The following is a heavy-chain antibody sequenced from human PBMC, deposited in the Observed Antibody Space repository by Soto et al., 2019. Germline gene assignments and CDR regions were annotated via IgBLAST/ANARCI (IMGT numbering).Heavy chain of an antibody. D-gene: IGHD4-17*01. CDR3: AKALRFTVTTGYYMDV. CDR2: ISGSGST. Sequence: EVQLLESGGGLVQPGGSLRLSCAASGFTVSSYAMRWVRQAPGKGLEWVSVISGSGSTYSADSVKGRFTISRDSSKNTVYLQMNSLRAEDTAVYYCAKALRFTVTTGYYMDVWGRGTTVTVSS. J-gene: IGHJ6*03. V-gene: IGHV3-23*01. CDR1: GFTVSSYA.